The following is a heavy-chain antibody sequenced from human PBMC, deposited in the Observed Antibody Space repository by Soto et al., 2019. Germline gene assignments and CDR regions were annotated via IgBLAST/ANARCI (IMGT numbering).Heavy chain of an antibody. J-gene: IGHJ5*02. V-gene: IGHV3-30-3*01. D-gene: IGHD3-3*02. CDR1: GFTFSSYA. CDR2: ISYDGSNK. Sequence: GGPLRLSCAASGFTFSSYAMHWVGQAPGKGLEWVAVISYDGSNKYYADSVKGRFTISRDNSKNTLYLQMNSLRAEDTAVYFCATVATHSYNWVDPWGQGTLVTVSS. CDR3: ATVATHSYNWVDP.